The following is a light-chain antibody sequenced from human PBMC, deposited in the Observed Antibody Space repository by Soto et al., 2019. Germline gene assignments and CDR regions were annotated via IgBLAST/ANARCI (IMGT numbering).Light chain of an antibody. CDR2: AAS. Sequence: DIQMTQSPSSLSASVGDRVTITCRASQVISNYLAWYQQKPGKVPKLLIYAASTLQSGVPSRFSGSGSGTDFTLTISSLQPEDVATYYCQKYNSDPHTLGGGTKVDIK. J-gene: IGKJ4*01. CDR3: QKYNSDPHT. CDR1: QVISNY. V-gene: IGKV1-27*01.